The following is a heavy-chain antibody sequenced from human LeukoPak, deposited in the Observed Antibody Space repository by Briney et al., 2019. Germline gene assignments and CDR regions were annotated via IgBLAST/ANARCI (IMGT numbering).Heavy chain of an antibody. V-gene: IGHV4-4*07. CDR2: IYTSGST. Sequence: ASETLSLTCTVSGVSFTCYYWRWIRQPAGRGLEWIGRIYTSGSTNYNPSLTSRVTMSVDTSKNQFSLNGTSVTAADSAVYYCARDKCNSTTCPKYFDYWGQGILVTVSS. J-gene: IGHJ4*02. D-gene: IGHD2-2*01. CDR3: ARDKCNSTTCPKYFDY. CDR1: GVSFTCYY.